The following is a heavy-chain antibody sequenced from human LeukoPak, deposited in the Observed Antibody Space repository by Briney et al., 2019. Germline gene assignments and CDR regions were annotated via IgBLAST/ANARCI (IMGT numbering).Heavy chain of an antibody. D-gene: IGHD4-11*01. CDR1: GGSISSYY. CDR3: AGGTTYRFSWFDP. V-gene: IGHV4-59*01. CDR2: IYYSGST. J-gene: IGHJ5*02. Sequence: PSETLSLTCTVSGGSISSYYWSWIRQPPGKRLEWIGYIYYSGSTNYNPSLKSRVTISVDTSKNQFSLKLSSVTAADTAVYYCAGGTTYRFSWFDPWGQGTLVTVSS.